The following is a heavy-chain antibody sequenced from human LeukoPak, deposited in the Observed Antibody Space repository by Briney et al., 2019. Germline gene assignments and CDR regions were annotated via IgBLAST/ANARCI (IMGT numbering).Heavy chain of an antibody. V-gene: IGHV3-48*01. CDR2: ISSSSRTI. CDR1: GFTFSSYS. D-gene: IGHD4-17*01. J-gene: IGHJ4*02. Sequence: GGSLRLSCAASGFTFSSYSMNWVRQAPGKGLEWVSYISSSSRTIYYADSVKGRFTISRDNAKNSLYLQMNSLRAEDTAIYYCARQSGAMVTTRFDYWGQGTLVTVSS. CDR3: ARQSGAMVTTRFDY.